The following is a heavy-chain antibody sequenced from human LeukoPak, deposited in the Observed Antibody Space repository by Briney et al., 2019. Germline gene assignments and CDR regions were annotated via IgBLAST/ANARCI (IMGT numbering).Heavy chain of an antibody. D-gene: IGHD2-2*01. Sequence: ASVKVSCKPSGRTFTSYGISWVRQAPGQGLEWMGWISPYNGNTNYAQRLQGRVTMTTDTSTSTAYMELRSLRSDDTAVYDCARGVSSTSFPYKKYYYFMDVWGKGTTVTVSS. CDR3: ARGVSSTSFPYKKYYYFMDV. CDR2: ISPYNGNT. CDR1: GRTFTSYG. J-gene: IGHJ6*03. V-gene: IGHV1-18*01.